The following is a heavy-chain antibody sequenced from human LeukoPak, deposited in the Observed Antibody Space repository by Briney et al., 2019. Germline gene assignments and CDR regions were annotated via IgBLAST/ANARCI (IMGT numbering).Heavy chain of an antibody. V-gene: IGHV1-18*04. CDR2: ISAYNGNT. CDR3: ARSGYYGSGSYHNWFDP. CDR1: GYTFTSYG. D-gene: IGHD3-10*01. Sequence: ASVEVSCKASGYTFTSYGISWVRQAPGQGLEWMGWISAYNGNTNYAQKLQGRVTMTTDISTSTAYMELRSLRSDDTAVYYCARSGYYGSGSYHNWFDPWGQGTLVTVSS. J-gene: IGHJ5*02.